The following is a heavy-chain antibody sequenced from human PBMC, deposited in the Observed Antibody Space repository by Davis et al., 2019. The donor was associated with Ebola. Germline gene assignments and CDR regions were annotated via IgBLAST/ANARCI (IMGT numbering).Heavy chain of an antibody. D-gene: IGHD6-6*01. V-gene: IGHV1-69*04. Sequence: AASVKVSCKASGGTFSSYAISWVRQAPAQGLEWMGRLIPILGIANYAQKFQGRVTITAHKSTSTAYMGLSSLRSEDTAVYYCASRQLGLNYGMDVWGQGTTVTVSS. CDR1: GGTFSSYA. J-gene: IGHJ6*02. CDR3: ASRQLGLNYGMDV. CDR2: LIPILGIA.